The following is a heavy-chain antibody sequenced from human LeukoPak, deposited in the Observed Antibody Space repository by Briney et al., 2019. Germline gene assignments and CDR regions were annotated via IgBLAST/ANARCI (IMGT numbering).Heavy chain of an antibody. Sequence: ASVKVSCKASGYTFTSYGISWVRQAPGQGLEWMGWISAYNGNTNYAQKLQGRVTMTTDTSTSTAYMELRSLRSDDTAVYYCAREGYYYDSSGYYLNWFDPWGQGTLVTVPS. V-gene: IGHV1-18*01. J-gene: IGHJ5*02. CDR1: GYTFTSYG. D-gene: IGHD3-22*01. CDR2: ISAYNGNT. CDR3: AREGYYYDSSGYYLNWFDP.